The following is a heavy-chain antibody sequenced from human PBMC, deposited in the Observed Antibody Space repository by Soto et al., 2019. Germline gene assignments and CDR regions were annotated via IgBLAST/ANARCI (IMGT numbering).Heavy chain of an antibody. Sequence: GGSLRLSCAASGFTFDDYTMHWVRQAPGKGLEWVSLISWDGGSTYYADSVKGRFTISRDNSKNSLYLQMNSLRTEDTALYYCAKGDNPSDYGDYEGGAFDIWGQGTMVTVSS. J-gene: IGHJ3*02. V-gene: IGHV3-43*01. CDR2: ISWDGGST. D-gene: IGHD4-17*01. CDR3: AKGDNPSDYGDYEGGAFDI. CDR1: GFTFDDYT.